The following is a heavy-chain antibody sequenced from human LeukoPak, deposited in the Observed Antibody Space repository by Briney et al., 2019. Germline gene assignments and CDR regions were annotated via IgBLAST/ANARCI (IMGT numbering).Heavy chain of an antibody. CDR2: ATWDGGET. CDR3: AKDLGFNWSGGVLEY. J-gene: IGHJ4*02. V-gene: IGHV3-43*01. CDR1: GFKFDDFS. D-gene: IGHD3-16*01. Sequence: GGSLRLSCVASGFKFDDFSMHWVRQAPGKGLEWVALATWDGGETYYGDSVKGRFTISRDNSKNSLYLEMNSLRPEDTALYYCAKDLGFNWSGGVLEYWGRGTLVTVSS.